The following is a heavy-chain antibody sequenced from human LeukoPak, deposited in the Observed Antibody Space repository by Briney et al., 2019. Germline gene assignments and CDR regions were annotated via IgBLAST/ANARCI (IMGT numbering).Heavy chain of an antibody. Sequence: GGSLRLSCAASGFTFSSFAMHWVRQAPGKGLEWVAVISYDGSNKYYADSVKGRFTISRDYSKNTLYLQMNSLRAEDTAVYYCAREEGLVLDYWGQGTLVTVSS. V-gene: IGHV3-30-3*01. CDR3: AREEGLVLDY. J-gene: IGHJ4*02. D-gene: IGHD2-8*02. CDR1: GFTFSSFA. CDR2: ISYDGSNK.